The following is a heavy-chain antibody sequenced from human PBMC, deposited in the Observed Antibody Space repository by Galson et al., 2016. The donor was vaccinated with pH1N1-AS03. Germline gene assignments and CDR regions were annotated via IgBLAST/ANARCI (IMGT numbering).Heavy chain of an antibody. CDR2: IDPSGGPT. CDR1: GYTLTRYY. J-gene: IGHJ4*02. CDR3: ARPYYFDY. V-gene: IGHV1-46*01. Sequence: SVKVSCKASGYTLTRYYMHWVRQAPGQGLEWMGIIDPSGGPTTYAPKFQGRITITTDTSTSTVYMELVSLRSEDTAVYYCARPYYFDYWGQGTLVTVSS. D-gene: IGHD3-16*01.